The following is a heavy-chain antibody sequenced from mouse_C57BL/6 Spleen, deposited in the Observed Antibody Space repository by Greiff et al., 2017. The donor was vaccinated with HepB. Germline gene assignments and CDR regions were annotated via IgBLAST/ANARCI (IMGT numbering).Heavy chain of an antibody. CDR3: ARRGYGNHYAMDY. J-gene: IGHJ4*01. CDR2: ISNLAYSI. V-gene: IGHV5-15*04. D-gene: IGHD2-1*01. CDR1: GFTFSDYG. Sequence: EVQGVESGGGLVQPGGSLKLSCAASGFTFSDYGMAWVRQAPRKGPEWVAFISNLAYSIYYADTVTGRFTIARENAKNTLYLEMSSLRSEDTAMYYCARRGYGNHYAMDYWGQGTSVTVSS.